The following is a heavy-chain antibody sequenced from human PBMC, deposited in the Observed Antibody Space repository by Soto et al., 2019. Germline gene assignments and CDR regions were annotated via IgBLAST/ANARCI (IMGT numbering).Heavy chain of an antibody. CDR3: ARESGNFGQDF. D-gene: IGHD4-4*01. V-gene: IGHV4-4*02. CDR1: GDSISSGHW. CDR2: IYHSGST. J-gene: IGHJ4*02. Sequence: SETLSLTCAISGDSISSGHWWSWVRQPPGKGLEWIGDIYHSGSTHFNPSLQSRVTISVDKSNNQFSLKLSSVTPADTAVYYCARESGNFGQDFWGPGTLVT.